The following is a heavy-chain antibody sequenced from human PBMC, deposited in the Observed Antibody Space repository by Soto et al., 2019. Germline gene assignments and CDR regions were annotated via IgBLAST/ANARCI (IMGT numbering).Heavy chain of an antibody. D-gene: IGHD3-22*01. CDR1: GGSISSGDYY. Sequence: PSETLSLTCTVSGGSISSGDYYWNWIRQPPGKGLEWIGYIYYRGSTYYNPSLKSRVAISIDTSKNQFSLKLRSVTAADTAVYYCARIITMIVVAPLRFDSWGQGTLVTVSS. CDR2: IYYRGST. J-gene: IGHJ4*02. CDR3: ARIITMIVVAPLRFDS. V-gene: IGHV4-30-4*01.